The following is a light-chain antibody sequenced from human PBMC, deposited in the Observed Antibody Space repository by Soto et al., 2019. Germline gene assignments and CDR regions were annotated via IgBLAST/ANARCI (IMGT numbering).Light chain of an antibody. CDR2: SRS. V-gene: IGKV1-5*03. J-gene: IGKJ1*01. Sequence: DIQMTQSPSTLSASVGDRVTITCRASQSLSSWLAWYQQKPGKAPELLIYSRSSLDSGVASRFSGSRSGTEFALTTSILQRDDSATNYSKKYNSYSETFCQGTKVYIK. CDR3: KKYNSYSET. CDR1: QSLSSW.